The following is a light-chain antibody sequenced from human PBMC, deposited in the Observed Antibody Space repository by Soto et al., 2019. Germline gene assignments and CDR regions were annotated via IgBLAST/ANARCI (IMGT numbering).Light chain of an antibody. V-gene: IGKV3-20*01. CDR3: QHYGGSPGFT. CDR2: GAS. CDR1: QSVSSSY. J-gene: IGKJ3*01. Sequence: EIVLTQSPGTLSLSPGERATLSCRASQSVSSSYLAWYQQKPGQAPRLLIYGASSRATGIPDRFSGSGSGTDFTLTISSLEPEDFAVYYCQHYGGSPGFTFGPGTKVDIK.